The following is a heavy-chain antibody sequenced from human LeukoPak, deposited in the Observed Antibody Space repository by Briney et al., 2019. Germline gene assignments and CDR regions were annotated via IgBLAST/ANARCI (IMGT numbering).Heavy chain of an antibody. Sequence: PGGSLRLSCAASGFIFSSYAMSWVRQAPGKGLEWVSAISGSGGSTYYADSVKGRFTISRDNSENTLYLQMNSLRAEDTAVYYCAAADYSSSGYYYMDVWGKGTTVTVSS. CDR3: AAADYSSSGYYYMDV. V-gene: IGHV3-23*01. CDR2: ISGSGGST. CDR1: GFIFSSYA. D-gene: IGHD4-11*01. J-gene: IGHJ6*03.